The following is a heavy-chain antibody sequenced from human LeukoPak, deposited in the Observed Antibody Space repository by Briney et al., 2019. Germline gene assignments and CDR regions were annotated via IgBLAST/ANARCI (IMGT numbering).Heavy chain of an antibody. CDR2: INGDGRNI. Sequence: GSLRLSCVASGFTFSSYWMHWVRQDPRKGLVWVSRINGDGRNINYADSVRGRFTISRDNAKNTLYLQMNTLRVEDTAVYYCTRDLMDYDVSTGLHHYYMDVWGQGTTVTVSS. CDR3: TRDLMDYDVSTGLHHYYMDV. J-gene: IGHJ6*02. D-gene: IGHD3-9*01. V-gene: IGHV3-74*01. CDR1: GFTFSSYW.